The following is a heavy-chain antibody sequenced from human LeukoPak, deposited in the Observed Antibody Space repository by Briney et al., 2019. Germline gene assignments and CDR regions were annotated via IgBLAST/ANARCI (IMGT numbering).Heavy chain of an antibody. D-gene: IGHD3-22*01. CDR2: ISYDGSNK. Sequence: PGGSLSLSCAASGFTFSSYAMHWVRQAPGKGLEGVAVISYDGSNKYYADSVKGRFTISRDNSKNTLYMQMNSLRAEDTAVYYCARDLHYYDSSGYGYWGQGTLVTVSS. J-gene: IGHJ4*02. CDR3: ARDLHYYDSSGYGY. V-gene: IGHV3-30-3*01. CDR1: GFTFSSYA.